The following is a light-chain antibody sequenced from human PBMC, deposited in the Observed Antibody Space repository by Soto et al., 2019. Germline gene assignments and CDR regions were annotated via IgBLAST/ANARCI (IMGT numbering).Light chain of an antibody. CDR1: QSISYY. J-gene: IGKJ1*01. Sequence: DIQITQSPSSVSASVGDRVTITCRASQSISYYLNWYQQKPGRAPRLLIYTTSSLQSGVPSKFSGSASGTDFTLTISSLQPEDFATYYCQQSYSTPWTFGQGTKVDIK. CDR2: TTS. CDR3: QQSYSTPWT. V-gene: IGKV1-39*01.